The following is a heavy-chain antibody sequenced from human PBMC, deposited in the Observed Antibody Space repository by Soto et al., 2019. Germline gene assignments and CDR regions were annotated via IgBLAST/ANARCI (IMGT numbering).Heavy chain of an antibody. D-gene: IGHD3-22*01. J-gene: IGHJ4*02. CDR2: INPSGGST. CDR3: ARADYYDSSGFYYDC. Sequence: QVQLVQSGAEVKKPGASVKASCKASGYIFTNHYIHWVRQAPGQGLDWMGIINPSGGSTNYLQKLQGRITMRRDTSTSTVYMELSSLRSEDTAVYFCARADYYDSSGFYYDCWGQGTLVTVSS. CDR1: GYIFTNHY. V-gene: IGHV1-46*04.